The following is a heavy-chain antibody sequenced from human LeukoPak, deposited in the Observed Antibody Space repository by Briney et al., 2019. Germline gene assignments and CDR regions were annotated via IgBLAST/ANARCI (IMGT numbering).Heavy chain of an antibody. CDR1: GFTFSSYT. V-gene: IGHV3-21*01. Sequence: GGSLRLSCAASGFTFSSYTMNGVRQAPGKGLEWISVIRSGSGYISCADSVKGRFTISRDNAKNSLYLQMNSLRVEDTAVYYCARIGLYPGYTCGWAHDFDYRGQGTLVTVSS. D-gene: IGHD5-18*01. CDR3: ARIGLYPGYTCGWAHDFDY. CDR2: IRSGSGYI. J-gene: IGHJ4*02.